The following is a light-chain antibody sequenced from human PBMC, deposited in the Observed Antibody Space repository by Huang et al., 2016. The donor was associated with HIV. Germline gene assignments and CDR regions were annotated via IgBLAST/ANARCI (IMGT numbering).Light chain of an antibody. CDR1: RSVGNN. Sequence: LVMTQSPATLSVSPGERVTLSCRASRSVGNNLAWYQQKVGQPPSLLIYGDSTRATVIAARFSGSGSGADFTLTISSLQSEDFAVYYCQQYNDWPPWYTFGQGTKLEIK. J-gene: IGKJ2*01. CDR3: QQYNDWPPWYT. CDR2: GDS. V-gene: IGKV3-15*01.